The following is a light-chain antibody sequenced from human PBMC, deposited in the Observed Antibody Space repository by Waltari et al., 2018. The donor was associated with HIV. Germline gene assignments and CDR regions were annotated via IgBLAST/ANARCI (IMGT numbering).Light chain of an antibody. CDR2: GNN. J-gene: IGLJ3*02. Sequence: QSVLTQPPSASGTPGQRVTISCSGRSSTIGSSYISWYQQLPGTAPKLLVYGNNQRPSGVPDRFSGSKSGTSASLAISGLRSEDEADYYCAAWDDSLSGRVFGGGTKLTVL. CDR3: AAWDDSLSGRV. CDR1: SSTIGSSY. V-gene: IGLV1-47*01.